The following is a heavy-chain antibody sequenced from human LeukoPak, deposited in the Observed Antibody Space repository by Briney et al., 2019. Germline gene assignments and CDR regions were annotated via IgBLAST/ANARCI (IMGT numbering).Heavy chain of an antibody. J-gene: IGHJ4*02. CDR1: GYTFTGYY. CDR3: AREGGSMARGEEINGYDY. V-gene: IGHV1-2*02. Sequence: ASVKVSCKASGYTFTGYYMHWVRQAPGQGLEWMGWINPNSGGTNYAQKFQGRVTMTRDTSISTAYMELSRLRSDDTAVYYCAREGGSMARGEEINGYDYWGQGTLVTVSS. D-gene: IGHD3-10*01. CDR2: INPNSGGT.